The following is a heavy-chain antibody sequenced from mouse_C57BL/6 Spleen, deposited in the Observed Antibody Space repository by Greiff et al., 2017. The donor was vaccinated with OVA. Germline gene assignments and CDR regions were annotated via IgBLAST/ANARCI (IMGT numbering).Heavy chain of an antibody. CDR2: IDPSDSYT. D-gene: IGHD1-1*01. J-gene: IGHJ4*01. CDR3: ARGGGSSLYAMDC. V-gene: IGHV1-59*01. Sequence: VQLQQPGAELVRPGTSVKLSCKASGYTFTSYWMHWVKQNPGQGLEWIGVIDPSDSYTNYNQKFKGKATLTVDTSSSTAYMQLSSLTSEDSAVYYGARGGGSSLYAMDCWGKGTSVTVAS. CDR1: GYTFTSYW.